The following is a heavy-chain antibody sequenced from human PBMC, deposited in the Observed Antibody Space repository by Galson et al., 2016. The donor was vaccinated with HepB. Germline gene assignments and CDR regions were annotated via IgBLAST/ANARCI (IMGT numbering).Heavy chain of an antibody. D-gene: IGHD2-15*01. V-gene: IGHV3-30*18. CDR2: ISYDGNNE. Sequence: SLRLSCAASGFTFSNYGMHWVRQAPGKGLEWVALISYDGNNEYYADSVKGRFTVSRDTSKNTLYLQMNSLRAEDTAVYYCAKVRSSLGGVARSFDNWGQGTLVTVSS. CDR3: AKVRSSLGGVARSFDN. J-gene: IGHJ4*02. CDR1: GFTFSNYG.